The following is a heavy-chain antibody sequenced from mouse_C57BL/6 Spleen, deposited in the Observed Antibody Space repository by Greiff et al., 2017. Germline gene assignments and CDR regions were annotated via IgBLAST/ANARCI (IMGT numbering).Heavy chain of an antibody. CDR1: GYTFTSYW. V-gene: IGHV1-50*01. CDR3: ARSLDGYPYAMDY. Sequence: QVQLQQPGAELVKPGASVKLSCKASGYTFTSYWMQWVKQRPGQGLEWIGEIDPSDSYTNYNQKFKGKATLTVDTSSSTAYMQRSSLTSEDSAVYDCARSLDGYPYAMDYGGQGTSVTVSS. D-gene: IGHD2-3*01. CDR2: IDPSDSYT. J-gene: IGHJ4*01.